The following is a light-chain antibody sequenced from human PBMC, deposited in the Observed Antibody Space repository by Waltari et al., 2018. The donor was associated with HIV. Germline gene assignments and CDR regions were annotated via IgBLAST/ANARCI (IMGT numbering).Light chain of an antibody. CDR3: CSYARSGIP. CDR2: EVS. V-gene: IGLV2-23*02. CDR1: SSDVGSYNL. J-gene: IGLJ2*01. Sequence: QSALPQPASVSGSFGPSITIPCTGTSSDVGSYNLVSWYQYHPGKAPKLIIYEVSKRPSGVSNRFSGSKSGNTASLTVSGLQAEDEAHYYCCSYARSGIPFGGGTKLTVL.